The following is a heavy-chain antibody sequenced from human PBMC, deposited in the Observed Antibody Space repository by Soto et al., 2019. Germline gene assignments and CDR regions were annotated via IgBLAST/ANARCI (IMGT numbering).Heavy chain of an antibody. CDR3: ARGRYCLTGRCFPNWFDS. Sequence: QVQLLESGPGLVKPSQTLSLTCSVSGDSISNLDYFWAWIRQPPGQALEYIGYIYKSATTYYNPSFESRVAMSGDTSKSQFSLNVTSVTAADTAVYFCARGRYCLTGRCFPNWFDSWGQGALVTVSS. V-gene: IGHV4-30-4*01. CDR2: IYKSATT. D-gene: IGHD7-27*01. CDR1: GDSISNLDYF. J-gene: IGHJ5*01.